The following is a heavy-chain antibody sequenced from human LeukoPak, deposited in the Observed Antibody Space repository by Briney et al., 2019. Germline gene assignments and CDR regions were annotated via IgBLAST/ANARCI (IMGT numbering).Heavy chain of an antibody. D-gene: IGHD2-2*01. CDR1: GYSISSGYY. Sequence: KSSETLSLTCTVSGYSISSGYYWGWIRQPPGKGLEWIGEINHSGSTNYNPSLKSRVTISVDTSKNQFSLKLSSVTAADTAVYYCARRPPYCSSTSCHTRKGFDYWGQGTLVTVSS. V-gene: IGHV4-38-2*02. J-gene: IGHJ4*02. CDR3: ARRPPYCSSTSCHTRKGFDY. CDR2: INHSGST.